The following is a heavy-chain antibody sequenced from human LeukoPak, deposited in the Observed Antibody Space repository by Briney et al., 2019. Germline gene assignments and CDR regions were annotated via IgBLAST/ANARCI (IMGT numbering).Heavy chain of an antibody. CDR2: ISYDGSNK. D-gene: IGHD2-2*02. CDR3: SIVVVPAAIRGPNWFDP. Sequence: PGGSLRLSCAASGFTFSSYGMHWVRQAPGKGLEWVAVISYDGSNKYYADSVKGRFTISRDNSKNTLYLQMNSLRAEDTAVYYCSIVVVPAAIRGPNWFDPWGQGTLVTVSP. J-gene: IGHJ5*02. CDR1: GFTFSSYG. V-gene: IGHV3-30*03.